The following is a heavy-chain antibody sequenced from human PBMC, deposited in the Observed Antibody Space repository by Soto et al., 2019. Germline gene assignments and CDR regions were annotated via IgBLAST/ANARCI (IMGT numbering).Heavy chain of an antibody. J-gene: IGHJ4*02. V-gene: IGHV4-34*01. D-gene: IGHD2-15*01. CDR1: GGSFSGYY. CDR3: ARGVGEGYCSGGSCYTTGQYDY. Sequence: PSETLSLTCAVYGGSFSGYYGSWIRQPPGKGLEWIGEINHSGSTNYNPSLKSRVTISVDTSKNQFSLKLSSVTAADTAVYYCARGVGEGYCSGGSCYTTGQYDYWGQGTLVTVSS. CDR2: INHSGST.